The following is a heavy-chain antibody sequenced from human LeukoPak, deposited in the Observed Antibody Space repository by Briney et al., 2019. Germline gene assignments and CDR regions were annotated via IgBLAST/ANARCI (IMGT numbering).Heavy chain of an antibody. V-gene: IGHV3-23*01. J-gene: IGHJ4*02. CDR3: SKAGDTNYYRHGDY. Sequence: GGSLRLSCATSGFTFSSYPMSWVSQAPGRGLEWVSVISGNSGATYYADSVKGRFTISRDNAKNTVYLQMNNLRGEDTALYYCSKAGDTNYYRHGDYWGQGTLVTVSS. D-gene: IGHD4-11*01. CDR2: ISGNSGAT. CDR1: GFTFSSYP.